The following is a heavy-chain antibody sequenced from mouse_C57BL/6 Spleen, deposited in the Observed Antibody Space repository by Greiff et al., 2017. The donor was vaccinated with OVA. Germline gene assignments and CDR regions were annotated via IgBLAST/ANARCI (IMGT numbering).Heavy chain of an antibody. D-gene: IGHD1-1*01. J-gene: IGHJ2*01. V-gene: IGHV1-54*01. Sequence: QVQLQQSGAELVRPGTSVKVSCKASGYAFTNYLIEWVKQRPGQGLEWIGVINPGSGGTNYNEKFKGKATLTADKSSSTAYMQLSSLTSEDSAVYFCARQNYYGSSWDYWGQGTPLTVSS. CDR3: ARQNYYGSSWDY. CDR1: GYAFTNYL. CDR2: INPGSGGT.